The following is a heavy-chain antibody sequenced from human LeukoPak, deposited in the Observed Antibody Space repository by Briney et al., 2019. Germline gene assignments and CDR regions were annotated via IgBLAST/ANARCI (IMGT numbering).Heavy chain of an antibody. Sequence: PGRSLRLSCAASGFTFSSYAMHWVRQAPGKGLEWVAVISYDGSNKYYADSVKGRFTISRDNSKNTLYPQMNSLRAEDTAVYYCARDVDIVATITLDYWGQGTLVTVSS. CDR3: ARDVDIVATITLDY. D-gene: IGHD5-12*01. CDR2: ISYDGSNK. CDR1: GFTFSSYA. V-gene: IGHV3-30-3*01. J-gene: IGHJ4*02.